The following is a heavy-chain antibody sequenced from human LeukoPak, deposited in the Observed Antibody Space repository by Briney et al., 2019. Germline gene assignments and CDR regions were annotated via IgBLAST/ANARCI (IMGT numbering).Heavy chain of an antibody. D-gene: IGHD2-2*01. CDR1: GYTFTSYV. Sequence: ASVKVSCKASGYTFTSYVINWVRQATGQGLEWMGWMNPNSGNTGYAQKFQGRVTITRNTSISTAYMELSSLRSEDTAVYYCARVPAATHYTYYFDYWGQGTLVTVSS. J-gene: IGHJ4*02. CDR2: MNPNSGNT. CDR3: ARVPAATHYTYYFDY. V-gene: IGHV1-8*03.